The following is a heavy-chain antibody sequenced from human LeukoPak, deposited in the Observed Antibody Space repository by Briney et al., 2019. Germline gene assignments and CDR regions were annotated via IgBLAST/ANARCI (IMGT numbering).Heavy chain of an antibody. CDR3: ARCAEGGYCSSTSCYSFWFDP. CDR2: INPNSGGT. V-gene: IGHV1-2*02. Sequence: ASVKVSCKASGYTFTGYYMHWVRQAPGQGLEWMGWINPNSGGTNYAQKFQGRVTMTRDTSISTAYMELSRLRSDDTAVYYCARCAEGGYCSSTSCYSFWFDPWGQGTLVTVSS. CDR1: GYTFTGYY. D-gene: IGHD2-2*01. J-gene: IGHJ5*02.